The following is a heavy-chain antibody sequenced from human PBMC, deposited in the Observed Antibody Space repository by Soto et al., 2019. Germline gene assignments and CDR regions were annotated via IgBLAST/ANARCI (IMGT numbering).Heavy chain of an antibody. Sequence: EVQLLESGGGLVQPGGSLRLSCAASGFTFSTHSMNWVRQAPGKGLEWISYITSSDVTMYADSVKGRFTISRDNAKNSLYLQMNSLRGEDTAVYFCVGEVGFQLIYWGQGTLVTVSS. D-gene: IGHD2-2*01. J-gene: IGHJ4*02. CDR3: VGEVGFQLIY. CDR1: GFTFSTHS. V-gene: IGHV3-48*01. CDR2: ITSSDVT.